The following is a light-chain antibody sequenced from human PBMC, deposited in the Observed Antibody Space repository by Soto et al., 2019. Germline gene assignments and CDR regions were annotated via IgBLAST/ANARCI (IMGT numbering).Light chain of an antibody. V-gene: IGLV2-8*01. CDR2: EVT. Sequence: QSALTQPPSASGSPGQSVTISCTGTSSDVGGYNFVSWYQQHPGKAPKSMMYEVTKRPSGVPDRFSGSKSGNTASLTVSGLQAEDEADYYCSSYAGGIKWVFGGGTTVTVL. J-gene: IGLJ3*02. CDR3: SSYAGGIKWV. CDR1: SSDVGGYNF.